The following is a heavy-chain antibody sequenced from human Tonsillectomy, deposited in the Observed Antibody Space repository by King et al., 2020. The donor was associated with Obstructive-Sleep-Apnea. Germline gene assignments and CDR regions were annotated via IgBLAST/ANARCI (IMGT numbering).Heavy chain of an antibody. Sequence: QLVQSGGGLVQPGGSLRLSCAASGFTFSSYAMSWVRQAPGKGLEWVSAISGCGGSTYYADSVKGRFTLSRDNSKNTLYLQMYSLRAEDTAGYYCANYGSGSLYDAFDIWGQGTMVTVSS. D-gene: IGHD3-10*01. J-gene: IGHJ3*02. V-gene: IGHV3-23*04. CDR3: ANYGSGSLYDAFDI. CDR2: ISGCGGST. CDR1: GFTFSSYA.